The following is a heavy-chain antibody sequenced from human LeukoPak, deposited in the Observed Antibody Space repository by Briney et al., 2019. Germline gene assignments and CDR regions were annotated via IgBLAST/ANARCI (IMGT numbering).Heavy chain of an antibody. CDR3: AITGDHGYFDY. J-gene: IGHJ4*02. V-gene: IGHV3-74*01. Sequence: GGSLRLSCAVSGFTFSSYWMHWVRQAPGRGLVWVSHMNSDGSSTNYAGSVKGRFTISRDNAKNTLYLQMNSLRAEDTAVYYCAITGDHGYFDYWGQGTLVTVSS. CDR2: MNSDGSST. D-gene: IGHD7-27*01. CDR1: GFTFSSYW.